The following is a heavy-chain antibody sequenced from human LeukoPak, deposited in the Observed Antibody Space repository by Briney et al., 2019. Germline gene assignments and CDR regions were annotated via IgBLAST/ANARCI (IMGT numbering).Heavy chain of an antibody. D-gene: IGHD6-13*01. CDR3: AREDSSWYNAFDI. Sequence: ASVKVSCKASGYTFTSYGISWVRQAPGQGLEWMGWISAYNGNTNYAQKLQGRVTMTTDTSTSTGYMELRSLRSDDTAVYYCAREDSSWYNAFDIWGQGTMVTVSS. CDR2: ISAYNGNT. CDR1: GYTFTSYG. V-gene: IGHV1-18*01. J-gene: IGHJ3*02.